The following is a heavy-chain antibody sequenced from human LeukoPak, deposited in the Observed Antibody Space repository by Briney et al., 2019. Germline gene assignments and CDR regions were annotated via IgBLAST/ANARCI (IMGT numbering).Heavy chain of an antibody. CDR3: ARDLMT. V-gene: IGHV4-34*01. J-gene: IGHJ4*02. CDR1: GGSLSGKY. Sequence: ETLSLTCAVSGGSLSGKYWTWIRQPPGKGLEWIGEITYSGSIYYNPSLKSRVTISVDTSKNQFSLKLNSVTAADTAVYYCARDLMTWGQGTLVTVSS. CDR2: ITYSGSI.